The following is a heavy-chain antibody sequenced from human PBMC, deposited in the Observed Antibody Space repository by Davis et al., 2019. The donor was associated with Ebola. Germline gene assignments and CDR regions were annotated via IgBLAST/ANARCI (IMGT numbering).Heavy chain of an antibody. D-gene: IGHD6-13*01. V-gene: IGHV3-30*18. CDR3: AKGGYGQQLPLYYYGMDV. CDR1: GFTLSSYG. CDR2: ISYDGSNK. Sequence: GESLKTSCAASGFTLSSYGMHWVRQAPGKGLERVAVISYDGSNKYYADSVKGRFTISRDNSKNTLYLQMNSLSAEDTAVYYCAKGGYGQQLPLYYYGMDVWGQGTTVTVSS. J-gene: IGHJ6*02.